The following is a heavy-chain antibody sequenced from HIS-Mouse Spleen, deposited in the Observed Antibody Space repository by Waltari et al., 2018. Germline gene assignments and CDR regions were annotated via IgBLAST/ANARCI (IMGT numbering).Heavy chain of an antibody. D-gene: IGHD4-17*01. CDR1: GFTFSSYS. J-gene: IGHJ4*02. CDR3: ARDAMTTMFDY. CDR2: ISRSSSYI. Sequence: EVQLVESGGGLVKPGGSLRLSCAASGFTFSSYSMNWVRQAPGKGLEWVSSISRSSSYIYYADSVKGRFTISRDNAKNSLYLQMNSLRAEDTAVYYCARDAMTTMFDYWGQGTLVTVSS. V-gene: IGHV3-21*01.